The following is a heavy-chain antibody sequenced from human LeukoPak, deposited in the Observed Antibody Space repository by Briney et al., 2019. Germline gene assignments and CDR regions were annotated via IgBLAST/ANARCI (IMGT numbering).Heavy chain of an antibody. CDR1: GGSISSGSYY. CDR2: IYTSGST. Sequence: RPSQTVSLTCTVSGGSISSGSYYWSWIRQPAGKGLEWIGRIYTSGSTNYNPSLKGRVTISVDTSKNQFSLKLSSVTAADTAVYYCAREVGEWLPGMWYYMDVWGKGTTVTVSS. V-gene: IGHV4-61*02. J-gene: IGHJ6*03. CDR3: AREVGEWLPGMWYYMDV. D-gene: IGHD3-3*01.